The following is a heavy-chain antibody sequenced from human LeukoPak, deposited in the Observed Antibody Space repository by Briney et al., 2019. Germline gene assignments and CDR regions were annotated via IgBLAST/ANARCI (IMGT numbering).Heavy chain of an antibody. CDR2: ISYDGSNK. CDR1: GFTFSSYG. Sequence: PGRSLRLSCAASGFTFSSYGMHWVRQAPGKGLEWVAVISYDGSNKYYADSVKGRFTISRDNSKNTLYLQMNSLRAEDTAVYYCAQDSSGYYYYLDYWGQGTLVTVSS. J-gene: IGHJ4*02. CDR3: AQDSSGYYYYLDY. V-gene: IGHV3-30*18. D-gene: IGHD3-22*01.